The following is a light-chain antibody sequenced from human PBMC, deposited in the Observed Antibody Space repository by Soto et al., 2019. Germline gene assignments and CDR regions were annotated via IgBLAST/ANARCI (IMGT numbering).Light chain of an antibody. Sequence: SLSASTGDRVTITCRASQGISSYLAWYQQKPGKAPKLLIYAASTLQSGVPSRFSGSGSGTDFTLTISCLQSEDFATYYCQQYYSYLFTFGPGTKVDIK. CDR1: QGISSY. V-gene: IGKV1-8*01. J-gene: IGKJ3*01. CDR2: AAS. CDR3: QQYYSYLFT.